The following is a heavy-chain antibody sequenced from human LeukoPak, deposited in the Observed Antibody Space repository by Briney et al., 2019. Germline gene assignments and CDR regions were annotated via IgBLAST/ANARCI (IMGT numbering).Heavy chain of an antibody. CDR1: GYTFTTYG. Sequence: ASVKVSCKASGYTFTTYGTAWVRQAPGQGLEWMGWINTYNGNTDYAQIFQGSVTMTRDTSTSTVYMELRSLRYDDTAVYYCARDPPPRSDYASDWFDPWGQGTLVTVSS. D-gene: IGHD4-17*01. CDR2: INTYNGNT. J-gene: IGHJ5*02. CDR3: ARDPPPRSDYASDWFDP. V-gene: IGHV1-18*01.